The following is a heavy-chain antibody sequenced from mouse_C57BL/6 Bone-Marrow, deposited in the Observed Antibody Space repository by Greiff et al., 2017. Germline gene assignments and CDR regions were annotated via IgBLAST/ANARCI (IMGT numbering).Heavy chain of an antibody. CDR1: GYTFTSYW. CDR2: IYPGSGST. Sequence: QVQLQQPGAELVKPGASVKLSCKASGYTFTSYWITWVKQRPGQGLEWIGDIYPGSGSTNYNEKFKSKATLTVDTSSSTAYMQLSSLTSEDSAVFYCTREGFDYSSSYAMDYWGQGTSVTVSS. CDR3: TREGFDYSSSYAMDY. V-gene: IGHV1-55*01. D-gene: IGHD1-1*01. J-gene: IGHJ4*01.